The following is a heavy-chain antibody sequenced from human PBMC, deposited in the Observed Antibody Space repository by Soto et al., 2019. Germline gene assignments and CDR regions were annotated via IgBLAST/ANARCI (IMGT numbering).Heavy chain of an antibody. CDR2: ISGSGTTT. D-gene: IGHD5-18*01. CDR1: GFTFTTYG. J-gene: IGHJ6*02. Sequence: QAGGSLRLSCAASGFTFTTYGMSWVRQAPGKGLEWVSGISGSGTTTYDADSVKGRFTISRDNSKNTLYLQMNSLRAEDTAEYYCARVEGGYSYGAYFYYAMDVWGLGTTVTVSS. CDR3: ARVEGGYSYGAYFYYAMDV. V-gene: IGHV3-23*01.